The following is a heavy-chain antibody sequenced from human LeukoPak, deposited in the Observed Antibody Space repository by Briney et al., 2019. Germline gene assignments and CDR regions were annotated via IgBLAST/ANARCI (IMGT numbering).Heavy chain of an antibody. J-gene: IGHJ4*02. CDR1: GGSISSGDYY. CDR2: IYYSGST. D-gene: IGHD3-22*01. CDR3: ARVPRKEYYYDSSA. V-gene: IGHV4-30-4*01. Sequence: SETLSLTCTVSGGSISSGDYYWSWIRQPPGKGLEWIGYIYYSGSTYYNPSLKSRVTISVDTSKNQFSLKLSSATAADTAVYYCARVPRKEYYYDSSAWGQGTLVTVSS.